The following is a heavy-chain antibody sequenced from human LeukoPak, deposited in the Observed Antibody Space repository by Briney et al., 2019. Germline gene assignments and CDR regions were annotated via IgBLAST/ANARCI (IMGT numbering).Heavy chain of an antibody. Sequence: PGGSLRLSCAASGFTFSSYSMNWVRQAPGKGLEWVSSISSSSSYIYYADSVKGRFTISRDNAKNSLYLQMNSLRAEDTAVYYCARHEGFTGYLGPRNGMDVWGQGTTVTVSS. D-gene: IGHD2-15*01. CDR1: GFTFSSYS. J-gene: IGHJ6*02. V-gene: IGHV3-21*04. CDR2: ISSSSSYI. CDR3: ARHEGFTGYLGPRNGMDV.